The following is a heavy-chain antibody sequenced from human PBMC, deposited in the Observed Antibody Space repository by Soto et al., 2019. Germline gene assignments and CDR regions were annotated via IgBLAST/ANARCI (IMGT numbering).Heavy chain of an antibody. CDR3: AKYSGDFPVYNGLNV. J-gene: IGHJ6*02. CDR2: ISAYNGNT. V-gene: IGHV1-18*04. Sequence: GASVKVSCKASGYTFTSYGISWVRQAPGQGLEWMGWISAYNGNTNYAQKLQGRVTMTTDTSTSTAYMELRSLRVDDTAVYYCAKYSGDFPVYNGLNVWGQGTTVTVSS. D-gene: IGHD1-26*01. CDR1: GYTFTSYG.